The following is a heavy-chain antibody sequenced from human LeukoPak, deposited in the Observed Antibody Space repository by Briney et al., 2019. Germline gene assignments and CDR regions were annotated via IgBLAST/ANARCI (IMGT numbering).Heavy chain of an antibody. V-gene: IGHV4-39*01. CDR1: GGSISSSSYY. Sequence: SETLSLTCTVSGGSISSSSYYWGWIRQPPGKGLEWIGSIYYSGSTYYNPSLKSRVTISVDTSKNQFSLKLSSVTAADTAVYYCARHILSGYEVLPFDYWGQGTLVTVSS. CDR2: IYYSGST. J-gene: IGHJ4*02. CDR3: ARHILSGYEVLPFDY. D-gene: IGHD5-12*01.